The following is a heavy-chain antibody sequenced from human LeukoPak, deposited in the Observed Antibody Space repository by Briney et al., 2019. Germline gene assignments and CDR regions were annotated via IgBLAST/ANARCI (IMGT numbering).Heavy chain of an antibody. CDR2: IIPIFGTA. V-gene: IGHV1-69*05. D-gene: IGHD2-15*01. Sequence: SVKVSCKAPGGTFSSYAISWVRQAPGQGLEWMGRIIPIFGTANYAQKFQGRVTITTDESTSTAYMELSSLRSEDTAVYYWARGPLVVVNWFDPWGQGTLVTVSS. J-gene: IGHJ5*02. CDR3: ARGPLVVVNWFDP. CDR1: GGTFSSYA.